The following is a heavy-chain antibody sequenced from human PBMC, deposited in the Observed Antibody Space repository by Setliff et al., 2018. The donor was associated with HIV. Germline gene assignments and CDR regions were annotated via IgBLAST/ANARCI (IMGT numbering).Heavy chain of an antibody. Sequence: SQTLSLTCVISGDSVSSNVAAWNWVRQSPSGGLEWLGRTYWRSKWYFDYAVSVKSRINIYPDTSKNQFSLHLNSVTPEDTAIYYCARGSYGSVLLWGQGTLVTVS. CDR2: TYWRSKWYF. J-gene: IGHJ4*02. CDR3: ARGSYGSVLL. D-gene: IGHD6-19*01. V-gene: IGHV6-1*01. CDR1: GDSVSSNVAA.